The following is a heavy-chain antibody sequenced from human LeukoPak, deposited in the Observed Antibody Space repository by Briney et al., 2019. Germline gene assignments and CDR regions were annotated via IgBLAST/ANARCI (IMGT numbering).Heavy chain of an antibody. D-gene: IGHD6-6*01. J-gene: IGHJ4*02. V-gene: IGHV4-34*01. CDR1: GGSFSGYY. CDR2: INHSGST. Sequence: SVTLSLTCAVYGGSFSGYYWSWIRQPPGKGLEWIGEINHSGSTNYNPSLKSRVTISVDTSKNHFSLKLSSVTAADTAVYYCARDKGYSSSAEFDYWGQGTLVTVSS. CDR3: ARDKGYSSSAEFDY.